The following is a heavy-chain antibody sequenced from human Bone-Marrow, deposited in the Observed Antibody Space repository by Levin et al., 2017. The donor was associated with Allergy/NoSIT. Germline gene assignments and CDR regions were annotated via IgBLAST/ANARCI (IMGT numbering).Heavy chain of an antibody. V-gene: IGHV1-2*02. J-gene: IGHJ4*02. Sequence: ASVKVSCKASGYNFTGYHMDWVRQAPGQGLEWMGRINPNSGGANYAQKFQGRVTMARDTSVNTVYIELSSLRSDDTAVYYCARLMGGWSDYDVLTGYYSFNLWGRGTPVTVSS. CDR3: ARLMGGWSDYDVLTGYYSFNL. CDR1: GYNFTGYH. D-gene: IGHD3-9*01. CDR2: INPNSGGA.